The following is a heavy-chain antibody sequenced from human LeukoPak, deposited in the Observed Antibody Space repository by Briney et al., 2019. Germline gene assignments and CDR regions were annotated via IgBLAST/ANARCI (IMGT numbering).Heavy chain of an antibody. CDR3: ARDGNPDSGSYAPTYVFDY. CDR1: GGSISTGSYY. CDR2: IFYSGST. Sequence: SETLSLTCSVSGGSISTGSYYWSWIRQHPGKGLEWTGHIFYSGSTYYSPSLKSRLTISVDTSKNQFSLRLSSVTAADTAVYYCARDGNPDSGSYAPTYVFDYWGQGTRVTVSS. D-gene: IGHD3-10*01. V-gene: IGHV4-31*03. J-gene: IGHJ4*02.